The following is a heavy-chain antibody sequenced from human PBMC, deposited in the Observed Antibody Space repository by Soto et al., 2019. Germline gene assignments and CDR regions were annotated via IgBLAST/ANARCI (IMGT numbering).Heavy chain of an antibody. V-gene: IGHV3-66*01. J-gene: IGHJ3*01. CDR1: GFSVGDNY. CDR3: ARDRGYR. Sequence: EVQLVESGGGLVQPGGSLRLSCAASGFSVGDNYMKWVRQAPGKGLEWVSLIYSGGSTFYADSVKGRFTISRDNSKNTLFLQMNNLRVDDTAVYYCARDRGYRRGQGTMVTVSA. D-gene: IGHD5-12*01. CDR2: IYSGGST.